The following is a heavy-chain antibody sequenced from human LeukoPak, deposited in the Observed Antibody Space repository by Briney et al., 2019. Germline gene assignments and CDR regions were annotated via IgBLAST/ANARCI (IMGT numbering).Heavy chain of an antibody. V-gene: IGHV3-48*04. CDR3: ARDATMVPLYYYYYMDV. D-gene: IGHD3-10*01. Sequence: GGSLRLSCAASGFTFSSYSMNWVRQAPGKGLEWVSYISSSSSTIYYADSVKGRFTISRDNAKNSLYLQMNSLRAEDTAVYYCARDATMVPLYYYYYMDVWGKGTTVTVSS. CDR1: GFTFSSYS. CDR2: ISSSSSTI. J-gene: IGHJ6*03.